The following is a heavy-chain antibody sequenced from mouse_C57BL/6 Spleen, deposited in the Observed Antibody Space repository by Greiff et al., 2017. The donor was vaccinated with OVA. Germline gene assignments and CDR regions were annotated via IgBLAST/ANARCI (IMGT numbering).Heavy chain of an antibody. V-gene: IGHV1-81*01. CDR1: GYTFTSYG. D-gene: IGHD1-1*01. J-gene: IGHJ1*03. Sequence: VQGVESGAELARPGASVKLSCKASGYTFTSYGISWVKQRTGQGLEWIGEIYPRSGNTYYNEKFKGKATLTADKSSSTAYMELRSLTSEDSAVYFCARRTTVVAYWYFDVWGTGTTVTVSS. CDR3: ARRTTVVAYWYFDV. CDR2: IYPRSGNT.